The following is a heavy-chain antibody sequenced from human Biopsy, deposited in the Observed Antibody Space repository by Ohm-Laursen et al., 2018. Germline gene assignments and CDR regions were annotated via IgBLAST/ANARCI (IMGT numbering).Heavy chain of an antibody. Sequence: PSETLSLTCVVFGKTFSDYQWSWIRQPPGKGLEGIGQINQAGTTNYNPSLKSRVSISADTSKYEFSLRLTSVTAADTAVYLCGNEVHGRDYWGLGAQVTVSS. D-gene: IGHD2-15*01. CDR1: GKTFSDYQ. CDR3: GNEVHGRDY. CDR2: INQAGTT. V-gene: IGHV4-34*08. J-gene: IGHJ4*02.